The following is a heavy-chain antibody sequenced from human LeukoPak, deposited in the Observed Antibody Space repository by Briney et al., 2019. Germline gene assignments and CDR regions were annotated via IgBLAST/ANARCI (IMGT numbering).Heavy chain of an antibody. CDR1: GFDFSDYY. J-gene: IGHJ1*01. Sequence: GGSLRLSCAASGFDFSDYYMSWIRQTPGKGLEWVAYISNRGRNTHYADSVRGRFTVSRDNSNNSLYLQMNSLRADATAVYYCARRFGDWGQGTLVTVSS. D-gene: IGHD3-10*01. CDR3: ARRFGD. V-gene: IGHV3-11*01. CDR2: ISNRGRNT.